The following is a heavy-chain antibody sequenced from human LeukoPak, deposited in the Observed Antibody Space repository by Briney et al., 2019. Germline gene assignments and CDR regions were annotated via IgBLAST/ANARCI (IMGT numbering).Heavy chain of an antibody. J-gene: IGHJ4*02. CDR3: ATWSSGWQFDY. CDR2: IKEDGGDK. Sequence: GGSLRLSCAASGFTFSKSWMTWVRQAPGKGLQWVAHIKEDGGDKYYVDSVKGRFTISRDNGKTSVYLQMNSLRAEDTAVYYCATWSSGWQFDYWGQGILVSVSS. D-gene: IGHD6-19*01. V-gene: IGHV3-7*05. CDR1: GFTFSKSW.